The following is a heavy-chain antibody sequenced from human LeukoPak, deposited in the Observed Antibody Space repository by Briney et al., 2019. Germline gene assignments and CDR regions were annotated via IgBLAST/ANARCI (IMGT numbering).Heavy chain of an antibody. V-gene: IGHV1-46*01. Sequence: GASVKVSCKASGYTFTSYYMHWVRQAPGQGLEWMGIINPSGGSTSYAQKFQGRVTMTTDTSTSTAYMELRSLRSDDTAVYYCARGQSGLSSGWYWGDIDYWGQGTLVTVSS. CDR3: ARGQSGLSSGWYWGDIDY. D-gene: IGHD6-19*01. CDR2: INPSGGST. CDR1: GYTFTSYY. J-gene: IGHJ4*02.